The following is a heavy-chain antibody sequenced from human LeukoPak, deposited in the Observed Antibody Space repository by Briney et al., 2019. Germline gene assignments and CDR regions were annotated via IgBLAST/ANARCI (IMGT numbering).Heavy chain of an antibody. CDR2: INHSGNT. CDR3: ARGIVATYSYSGMDA. J-gene: IGHJ6*02. Sequence: SEILSLTCAVYGWSFSSYYWSWIRQPPGKGREWVGEINHSGNTNSTPPIKSRLTIPVDTSKNQFSLKLRSVSAADTAVYYCARGIVATYSYSGMDAWGHGTPVTASS. V-gene: IGHV4-34*01. CDR1: GWSFSSYY. D-gene: IGHD5-12*01.